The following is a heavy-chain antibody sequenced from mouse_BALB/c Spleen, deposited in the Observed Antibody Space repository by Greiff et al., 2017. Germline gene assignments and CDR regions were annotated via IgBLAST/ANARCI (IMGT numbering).Heavy chain of an antibody. CDR1: GYTFTDYW. Sequence: QVQLQQPGAELVMPGASVKMSCKASGYTFTDYWMHWVKQRPGQGLEWIGAIDTSDSYTSYNQKFKGKATLTVDESSSTAYMQLSSLTSEDSAVYYCARGDSSWYAMDYWGQGTSVTVSS. CDR2: IDTSDSYT. J-gene: IGHJ4*01. D-gene: IGHD3-2*01. CDR3: ARGDSSWYAMDY. V-gene: IGHV1-69*01.